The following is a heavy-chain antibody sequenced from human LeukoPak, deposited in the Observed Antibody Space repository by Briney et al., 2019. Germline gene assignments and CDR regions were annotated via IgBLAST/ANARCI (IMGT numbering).Heavy chain of an antibody. Sequence: ASVKVSCTASGYTFVNYGISWVRQAPGQGLEWVGWISAHNGNTYYVQKLQGRVTMTTATSTSTAYMELRSLKSDDTAVYYCARWVVGGTIDYWGQGTLVTVSS. D-gene: IGHD1-26*01. CDR2: ISAHNGNT. J-gene: IGHJ4*02. CDR3: ARWVVGGTIDY. V-gene: IGHV1-18*01. CDR1: GYTFVNYG.